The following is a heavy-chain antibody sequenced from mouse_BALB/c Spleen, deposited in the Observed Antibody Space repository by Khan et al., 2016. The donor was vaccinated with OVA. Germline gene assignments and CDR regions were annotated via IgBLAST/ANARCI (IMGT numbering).Heavy chain of an antibody. CDR2: IWGDGST. V-gene: IGHV2-6-7*01. J-gene: IGHJ3*01. D-gene: IGHD1-2*01. CDR1: GFSLTGYG. Sequence: QVQLKQSGPGLVAPSQSLSITCTVSGFSLTGYGINWVRQPPGKGLEWLGMIWGDGSTDYNSALTSRLSISKDNSKSQVFLKINSLQTDDTARYXCARELRLGGFAYWGQGTLVTVSA. CDR3: ARELRLGGFAY.